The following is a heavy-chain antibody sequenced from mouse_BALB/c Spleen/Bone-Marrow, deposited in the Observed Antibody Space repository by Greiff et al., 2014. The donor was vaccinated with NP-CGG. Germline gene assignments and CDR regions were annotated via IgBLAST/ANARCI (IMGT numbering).Heavy chain of an antibody. V-gene: IGHV1-87*01. D-gene: IGHD1-1*01. J-gene: IGHJ2*01. CDR2: IYPGDGDT. CDR3: AREGSSPYYFDY. CDR1: GYTFTSYW. Sequence: VQLQQSGAELARPGASVKLSCKASGYTFTSYWMQWVKQRPGQGLEWIGAIYPGDGDTRYTQKFKGKATLTADKSSSTAYMQLSSLASGDSAVYYCAREGSSPYYFDYWGQGTTLTVSS.